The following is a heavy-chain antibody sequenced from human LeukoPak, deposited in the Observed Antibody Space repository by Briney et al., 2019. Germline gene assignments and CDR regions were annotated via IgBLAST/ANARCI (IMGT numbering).Heavy chain of an antibody. J-gene: IGHJ4*02. CDR1: GYTFTGYY. D-gene: IGHD3-16*01. CDR2: INPNSGGT. Sequence: GASVKVSCKASGYTFTGYYMHWVRQAPGQGLEWMGRINPNSGGTNYAQKFQGRVTMTRDTSISTAYMELSRLRSGDTAVYYCASGLWGLGIFSYWLQGSLVTVSS. V-gene: IGHV1-2*06. CDR3: ASGLWGLGIFSY.